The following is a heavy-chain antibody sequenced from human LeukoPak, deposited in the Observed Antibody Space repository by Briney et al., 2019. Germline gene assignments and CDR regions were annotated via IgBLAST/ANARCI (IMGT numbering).Heavy chain of an antibody. CDR3: VRDGRRGYSYGSTGFDS. J-gene: IGHJ4*02. CDR2: IYYSGST. CDR1: GDSIRSHY. V-gene: IGHV4-59*11. Sequence: PSETLSLTCTVSGDSIRSHYWSWIRQPPGKGLEWIGYIYYSGSTNYNPSLESRVTISVDTSNNQFSLKLSSVTAADTAVYYCVRDGRRGYSYGSTGFDSWGQGTLVIVSS. D-gene: IGHD5-18*01.